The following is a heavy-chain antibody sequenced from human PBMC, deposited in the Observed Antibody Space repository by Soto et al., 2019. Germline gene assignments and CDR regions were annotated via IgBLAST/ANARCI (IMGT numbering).Heavy chain of an antibody. D-gene: IGHD3-3*01. CDR2: IWYDGSNK. CDR1: GFTFSSYG. CDR3: ARDIDFYYYYMDV. V-gene: IGHV3-33*01. J-gene: IGHJ6*03. Sequence: QVQLVESGGGVVQPGRSLRLSCAASGFTFSSYGMHWVRQAPGKGLEWVAVIWYDGSNKYYADSVKGRFTITRDNAKNTLYLQMNSLRAEDTAVYYCARDIDFYYYYMDVWGKGTTVTVSS.